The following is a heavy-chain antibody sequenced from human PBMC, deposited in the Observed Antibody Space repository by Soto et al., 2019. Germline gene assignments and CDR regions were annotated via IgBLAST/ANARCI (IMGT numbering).Heavy chain of an antibody. D-gene: IGHD6-13*01. V-gene: IGHV3-21*01. CDR3: ARDPSSAAGILDY. Sequence: GSLRLSCAASGFTFSSYSMNWVRQAPGKGLEWVSSISSSSSYIYYADSVKGRFTISRDNAKNSLYLQMNSLRAEDTAVYYCARDPSSAAGILDYWGQGTLVTVSS. CDR2: ISSSSSYI. CDR1: GFTFSSYS. J-gene: IGHJ4*02.